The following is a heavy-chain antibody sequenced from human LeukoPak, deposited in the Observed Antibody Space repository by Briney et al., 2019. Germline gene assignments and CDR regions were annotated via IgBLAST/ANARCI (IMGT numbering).Heavy chain of an antibody. CDR3: VGNHVVLQWFGEGGFDP. D-gene: IGHD3-10*01. J-gene: IGHJ5*02. CDR1: GYTFTDYY. CDR2: FNPDNGGT. Sequence: GESLKVSCKTSGYTFTDYYVHWVRQAPGQGLEWMGWFNPDNGGTNSVQKFQGRVTMTGDTSMRTAYMELSRLTSDDTAIYYCVGNHVVLQWFGEGGFDPWGQGTLVTVSS. V-gene: IGHV1-2*02.